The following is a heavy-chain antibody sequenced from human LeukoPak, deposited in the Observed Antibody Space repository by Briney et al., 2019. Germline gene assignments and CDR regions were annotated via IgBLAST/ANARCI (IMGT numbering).Heavy chain of an antibody. V-gene: IGHV1-2*02. J-gene: IGHJ5*02. CDR1: GYTFTGYY. CDR3: ARDHYDFWCGYYKYNWFDP. Sequence: ASVKVSCKASGYTFTGYYMHWVRQAPGQGLEWMGWINPNSGGTNYAQKFQGRVTMTRDTSISTAYMELSRLRSDDTAVYYCARDHYDFWCGYYKYNWFDPWGQGTLVTVSS. D-gene: IGHD3-3*01. CDR2: INPNSGGT.